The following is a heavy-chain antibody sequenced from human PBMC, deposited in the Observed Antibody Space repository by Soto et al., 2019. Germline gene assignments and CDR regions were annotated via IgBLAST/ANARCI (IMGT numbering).Heavy chain of an antibody. J-gene: IGHJ6*02. CDR3: ARQGIDILTGYYTPYYYYGMDV. CDR1: GYSFTSYW. V-gene: IGHV5-51*01. Sequence: ESLKISFKGSGYSFTSYWIGWVRQMPGKGLEWMGIIYPGDSDTRYSPSFQGQVTISADKSISTAYLQWSSLKASDTAMYYCARQGIDILTGYYTPYYYYGMDVWGQGTTVTAP. CDR2: IYPGDSDT. D-gene: IGHD3-9*01.